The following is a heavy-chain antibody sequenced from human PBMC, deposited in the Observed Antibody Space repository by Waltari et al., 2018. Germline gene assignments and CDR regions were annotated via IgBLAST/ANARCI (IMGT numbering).Heavy chain of an antibody. Sequence: QVQLLQWGAGLLKPSETLSLTCAVYGGSFRGYYWRWLGQLPGKGLEWLGEINHNASPDYNPSLKSRATISIETSKNQFSLKLDSVTAADTGVYYCARGWLQVAPPYYYYMDVWDRGTAVTVSS. J-gene: IGHJ6*03. CDR3: ARGWLQVAPPYYYYMDV. CDR1: GGSFRGYY. CDR2: INHNASP. D-gene: IGHD6-19*01. V-gene: IGHV4-34*01.